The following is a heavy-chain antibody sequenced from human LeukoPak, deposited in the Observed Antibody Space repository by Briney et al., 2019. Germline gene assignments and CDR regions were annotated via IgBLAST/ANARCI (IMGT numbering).Heavy chain of an antibody. CDR3: ARDRRKARHPWFDP. J-gene: IGHJ5*02. CDR2: IIPIFGTA. CDR1: GGTFSSYA. Sequence: ASVKVSCKASGGTFSSYAISWVRQAPGQGLEWMGGIIPIFGTANYAQKFQGRVTITADESTSTAYMELSSLRSEDTAVYYCARDRRKARHPWFDPWGQGTLVTVSS. V-gene: IGHV1-69*13.